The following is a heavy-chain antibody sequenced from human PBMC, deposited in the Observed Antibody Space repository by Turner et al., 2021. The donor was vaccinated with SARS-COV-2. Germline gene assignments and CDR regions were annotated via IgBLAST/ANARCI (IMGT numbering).Heavy chain of an antibody. D-gene: IGHD2-15*01. CDR1: GFTFSSYA. J-gene: IGHJ6*03. CDR2: MSGSGTST. CDR3: AIPLLHDYYFYNMDV. V-gene: IGHV3-23*01. Sequence: EAQLLESGGGLLQPGGSLRISCAASGFTFSSYAMCRVRQGPGKGVEWVSCMSGSGTSTYYADSVKSRFTISRDNSKNTLYLQMNSLRAEDTAVYYCAIPLLHDYYFYNMDVWGKGTTVTVSS.